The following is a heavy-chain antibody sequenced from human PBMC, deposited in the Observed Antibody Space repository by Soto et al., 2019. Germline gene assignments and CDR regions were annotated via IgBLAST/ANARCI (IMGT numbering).Heavy chain of an antibody. Sequence: PSETLSLTCTVSGGSISSGGYSRSWIRQHPGKGLEWIGYIYYSGSTYYNPSLKSRVTISVDTSKNQFSLKLSSVTAADTAVYYCARGSLRGSGGSCYSPWFGPWGKGILVTVSS. CDR3: ARGSLRGSGGSCYSPWFGP. J-gene: IGHJ5*02. D-gene: IGHD2-15*01. CDR2: IYYSGST. V-gene: IGHV4-31*03. CDR1: GGSISSGGYS.